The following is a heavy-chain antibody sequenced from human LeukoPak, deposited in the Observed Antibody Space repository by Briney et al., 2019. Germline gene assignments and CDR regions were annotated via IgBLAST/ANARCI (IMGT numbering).Heavy chain of an antibody. CDR2: IYSGGST. J-gene: IGHJ4*02. D-gene: IGHD3-22*01. CDR3: ARLYGVVVTSYYFDY. Sequence: GGSLRLSCAASGFTFSSYAMSWVRQAPGKGLEWVSVIYSGGSTYYADSVKGRFTISRDNSKNTLYLQMNSLRAEDTAVYYCARLYGVVVTSYYFDYWGQGTLVTVSS. CDR1: GFTFSSYA. V-gene: IGHV3-66*01.